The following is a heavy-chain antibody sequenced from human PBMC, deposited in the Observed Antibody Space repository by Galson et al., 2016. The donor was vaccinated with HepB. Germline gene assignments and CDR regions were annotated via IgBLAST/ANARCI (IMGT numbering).Heavy chain of an antibody. Sequence: SLRLSCAASGFTLNRANMNWVRQAPGRGLEWVSSIIHSSSHIFYADSVKGRFTISRDNAKNSLYLQMNSLRAEDTAVYYCARGSYWLLQHGDYFDYWGQGTLVTVSS. CDR3: ARGSYWLLQHGDYFDY. D-gene: IGHD1-26*01. CDR1: GFTLNRAN. J-gene: IGHJ4*02. V-gene: IGHV3-21*01. CDR2: IIHSSSHI.